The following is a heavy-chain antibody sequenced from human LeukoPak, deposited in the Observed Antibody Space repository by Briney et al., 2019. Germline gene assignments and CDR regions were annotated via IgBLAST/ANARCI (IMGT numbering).Heavy chain of an antibody. CDR3: AADPTYYDILTGYYSFDY. V-gene: IGHV1-58*01. Sequence: SVKVPCKASGFTFTSSAVQWVRQARGQRLEWIGWIVVGSGNTNYAQKFQERVTITRDMSTSTAYMELSSLRSEDTAVYYCAADPTYYDILTGYYSFDYWGQGTLVTVSS. CDR2: IVVGSGNT. D-gene: IGHD3-9*01. J-gene: IGHJ4*02. CDR1: GFTFTSSA.